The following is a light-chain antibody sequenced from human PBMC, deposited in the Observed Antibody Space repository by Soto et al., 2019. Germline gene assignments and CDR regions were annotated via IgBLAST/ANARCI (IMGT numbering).Light chain of an antibody. CDR3: QEHISWLLR. Sequence: EIVWSKNTDTLSLSPGERASLSCRASQSVYRYLAWLQQKPGQAPRLLVYDASNRATGIPTRFSGSGSGTDFTLTISNLEPEDFAVYYCQEHISWLLRFGGVSMVDI. CDR2: DAS. V-gene: IGKV3-11*01. J-gene: IGKJ4*01. CDR1: QSVYRY.